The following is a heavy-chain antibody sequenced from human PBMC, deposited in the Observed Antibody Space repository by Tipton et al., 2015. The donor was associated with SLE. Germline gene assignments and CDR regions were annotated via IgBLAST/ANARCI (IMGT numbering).Heavy chain of an antibody. V-gene: IGHV3-66*02. CDR1: GFTVGHYY. J-gene: IGHJ4*02. D-gene: IGHD6-13*01. CDR2: TYSGGTT. Sequence: SLRLSCAASGFTVGHYYMSWVRQAPGKGLEWVSLTYSGGTTYYADSVQGRFAISRDNSKNTLYLQMNSLRAEDTAVYFCATVFESAGTFTSGALAYWGQGPLVPVSS. CDR3: ATVFESAGTFTSGALAY.